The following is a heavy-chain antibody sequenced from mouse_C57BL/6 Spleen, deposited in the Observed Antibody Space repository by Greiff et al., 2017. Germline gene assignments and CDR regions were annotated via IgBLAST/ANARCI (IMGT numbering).Heavy chain of an antibody. CDR3: ARTGLDYDRAFAY. Sequence: QVQLQQPGAELVKPGASVKMSCKASGYTFTSYWITWVKQRPGQGLEWIGDIYPGSGSTNYNEKFKSKATLTVDTSSSTAYMQLSSLTSADSAVYYCARTGLDYDRAFAYWGQGTLVTVSA. J-gene: IGHJ3*01. CDR2: IYPGSGST. V-gene: IGHV1-55*01. CDR1: GYTFTSYW. D-gene: IGHD2-4*01.